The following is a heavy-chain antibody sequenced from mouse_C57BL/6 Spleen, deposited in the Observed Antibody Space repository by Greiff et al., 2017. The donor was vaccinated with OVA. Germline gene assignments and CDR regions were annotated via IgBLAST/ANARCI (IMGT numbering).Heavy chain of an antibody. J-gene: IGHJ2*01. Sequence: VQLQQSGAELVKPGASVKLSCKASGYTFTSYWMHWVKQRPGQGLEWIGMIHPNSGSTNYNEKFKSKATLTVDKSSSTAYMQLSSLTSEDSAVYYCAREGTYWDIDYWGQGTTLTVSS. CDR2: IHPNSGST. CDR1: GYTFTSYW. CDR3: AREGTYWDIDY. V-gene: IGHV1-64*01. D-gene: IGHD4-1*01.